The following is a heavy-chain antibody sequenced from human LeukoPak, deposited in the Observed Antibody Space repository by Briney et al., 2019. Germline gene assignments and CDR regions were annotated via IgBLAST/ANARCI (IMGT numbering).Heavy chain of an antibody. CDR1: GFTFSSYA. J-gene: IGHJ4*02. Sequence: GGSLRLSCAASGFTFSSYAMHWVRQAPGKGLEWVAVISHDGSNKYYADSVKGRFTISRDNSKNTLFLQMNSLRAEDTAVYYCAREGIAAAGIFFDYWGQGTLVTVSS. D-gene: IGHD6-13*01. CDR3: AREGIAAAGIFFDY. CDR2: ISHDGSNK. V-gene: IGHV3-30*04.